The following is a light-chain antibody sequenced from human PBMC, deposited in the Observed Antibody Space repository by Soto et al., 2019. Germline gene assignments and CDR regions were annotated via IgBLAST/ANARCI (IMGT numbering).Light chain of an antibody. CDR1: QSISSY. CDR3: QQSYSNPRT. V-gene: IGKV1-39*01. Sequence: DIPMTPSPSPLSASLGDSVTITCRASQSISSYLTWYQQKPGKAPKLLIYDASSLQSGVPSRFSGSGSGTDFTLTISSLQPEDFATYYCQQSYSNPRTFGQGTKVDIK. CDR2: DAS. J-gene: IGKJ1*01.